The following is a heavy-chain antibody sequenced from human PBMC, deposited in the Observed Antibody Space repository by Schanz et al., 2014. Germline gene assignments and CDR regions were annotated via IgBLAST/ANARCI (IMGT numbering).Heavy chain of an antibody. V-gene: IGHV1-46*01. CDR1: GYTFVSYS. CDR2: INPSGGGT. Sequence: QVHLVQSGAEVHKPGASLKISCKASGYTFVSYSMHWVRQAPGQGLEWMGIINPSGGGTSYALRFQDRVTVTRDTSRSTVYMDLRSLRSDDTAVYYCARDQSPYTNASDVRYFDYWGQGSLVTVSS. CDR3: ARDQSPYTNASDVRYFDY. J-gene: IGHJ4*02. D-gene: IGHD6-6*01.